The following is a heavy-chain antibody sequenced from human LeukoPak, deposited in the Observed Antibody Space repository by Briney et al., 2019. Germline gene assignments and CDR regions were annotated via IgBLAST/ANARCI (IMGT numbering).Heavy chain of an antibody. CDR3: ARDPRGGLGRSRFDY. Sequence: GGSLRLSCEASGFTFSSYAMHWVRQAPGKGLEWVAIISYDGSNKYYADSVKGRFTISRDTSKNTVYLQMNSLRTEDTAVYYCARDPRGGLGRSRFDYWGQGTLVTVSS. J-gene: IGHJ4*02. CDR2: ISYDGSNK. V-gene: IGHV3-30-3*01. D-gene: IGHD1-14*01. CDR1: GFTFSSYA.